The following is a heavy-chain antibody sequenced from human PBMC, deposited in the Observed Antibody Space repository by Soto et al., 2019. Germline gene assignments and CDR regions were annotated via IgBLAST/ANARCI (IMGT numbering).Heavy chain of an antibody. CDR1: GGSFSGYY. CDR3: ARARRPRPRYSSSSYYYYYMDV. V-gene: IGHV4-34*01. Sequence: SETLSLTCAVYGGSFSGYYWSWIRQPPGKGLEWIGEINHSGSTNYNPSLKSRVTISVDTSKNQFSLKLSSVTAADTAVYYCARARRPRPRYSSSSYYYYYMDVWGKGTTVTVSS. CDR2: INHSGST. J-gene: IGHJ6*03. D-gene: IGHD6-6*01.